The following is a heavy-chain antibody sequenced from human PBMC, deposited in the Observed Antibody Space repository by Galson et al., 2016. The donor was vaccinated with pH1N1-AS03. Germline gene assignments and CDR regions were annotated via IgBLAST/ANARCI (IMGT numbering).Heavy chain of an antibody. Sequence: SLRLSCATSGFTFTDFAVSWVRQAPGRGLEWVSATSSSGGRPYYAESVKGRFTISRDYSKNTVDLQMNSLRAEDTAGYYCAKERNDSRRHYFPGSDVWGQETTVIVSS. CDR1: GFTFTDFA. CDR2: TSSSGGRP. J-gene: IGHJ6*02. V-gene: IGHV3-23*01. D-gene: IGHD1-1*01. CDR3: AKERNDSRRHYFPGSDV.